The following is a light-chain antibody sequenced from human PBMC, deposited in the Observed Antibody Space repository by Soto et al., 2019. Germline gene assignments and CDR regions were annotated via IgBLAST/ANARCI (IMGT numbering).Light chain of an antibody. V-gene: IGKV3-20*01. CDR1: QSVSRSY. CDR2: GAS. J-gene: IGKJ1*01. CDR3: HHSET. Sequence: EIVLTQSPGTLSLSPGDRATLSCRASQSVSRSYLGWYQQKPGQAPRLLMYGASIRAAGVPDRFSGSGSGTEFTLTISRLEPEDFTVYYCHHSETLGHGTKVDIK.